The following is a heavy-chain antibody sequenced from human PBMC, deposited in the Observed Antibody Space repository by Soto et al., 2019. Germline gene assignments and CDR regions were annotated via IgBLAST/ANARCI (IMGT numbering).Heavy chain of an antibody. D-gene: IGHD1-26*01. CDR1: GGSISSHY. CDR2: IYYSGST. V-gene: IGHV4-59*11. J-gene: IGHJ5*02. Sequence: PSETLSLTCTVSGGSISSHYWSWIRHPPGQGLEWIGYIYYSGSTNYNPSLKSRVTISVDTSKNQFSLKLSSVTAADTAVYYCARSGSYANNWFDPWGQGTLVTVSS. CDR3: ARSGSYANNWFDP.